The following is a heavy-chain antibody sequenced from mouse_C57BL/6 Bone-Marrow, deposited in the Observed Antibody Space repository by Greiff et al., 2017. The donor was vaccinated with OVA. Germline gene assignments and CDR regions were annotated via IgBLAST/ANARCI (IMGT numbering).Heavy chain of an antibody. Sequence: EVMLVESGGGLVQPGGSLSLSCAASGFTFTDYYISWVRQPPGKALEWLGFIRNKANGYTTEYSASVKGRITISRDNSQIILYLLINDLRAEDSATYSCARYAILGDWGQGTTLTVSS. D-gene: IGHD3-3*01. CDR3: ARYAILGD. V-gene: IGHV7-3*01. J-gene: IGHJ2*01. CDR2: IRNKANGYTT. CDR1: GFTFTDYY.